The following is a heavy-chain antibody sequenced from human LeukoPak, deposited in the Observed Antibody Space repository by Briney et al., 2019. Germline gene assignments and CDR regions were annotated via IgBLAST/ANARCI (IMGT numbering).Heavy chain of an antibody. V-gene: IGHV3-7*01. CDR2: IKQDGSEK. CDR3: ARGYDFWSGYPDAFDI. D-gene: IGHD3-3*01. CDR1: GFTFSSYW. Sequence: GGSLRLSCAASGFTFSSYWMSWVRQAPGKGLEWVANIKQDGSEKYYVNSVKGRFTISRDNAKNSLYLQMNSLRAEDTAVYYCARGYDFWSGYPDAFDIWGQGTMVTVSS. J-gene: IGHJ3*02.